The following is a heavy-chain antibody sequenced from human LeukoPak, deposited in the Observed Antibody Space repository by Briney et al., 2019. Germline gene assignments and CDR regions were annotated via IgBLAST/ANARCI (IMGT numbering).Heavy chain of an antibody. V-gene: IGHV3-15*01. D-gene: IGHD3-22*01. CDR3: TTARPYYYDSSGYYYFFDY. J-gene: IGHJ4*02. CDR2: IKSKTDGGTT. Sequence: PGGSLRLSCAASGFTFSNAWMSWVRQAPGKGLEWVGRIKSKTDGGTTDYAAPVKGRFTISRDDPKNTLYLQMNSLKTEDTAVYYCTTARPYYYDSSGYYYFFDYWGQGTLVTVSS. CDR1: GFTFSNAW.